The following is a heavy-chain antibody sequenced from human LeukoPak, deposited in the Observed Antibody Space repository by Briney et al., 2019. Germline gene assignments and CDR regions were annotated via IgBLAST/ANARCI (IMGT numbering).Heavy chain of an antibody. J-gene: IGHJ6*03. Sequence: PSETLSLTCTVSGGSISSGSYYWSWIRQPAGKGLEWIGRIYTSGSTNYNPSLKSRVTISVDTSKNQFSLNLSSVTAADTAVYYCARVGCSGGSCYRLRYYMDVWGKGTTVTVSS. V-gene: IGHV4-61*02. CDR1: GGSISSGSYY. CDR3: ARVGCSGGSCYRLRYYMDV. CDR2: IYTSGST. D-gene: IGHD2-15*01.